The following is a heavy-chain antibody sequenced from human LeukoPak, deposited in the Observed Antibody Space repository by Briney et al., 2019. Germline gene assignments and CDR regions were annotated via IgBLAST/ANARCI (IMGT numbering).Heavy chain of an antibody. CDR2: IYPGDSDT. CDR3: ARHGYYYGSGSYYNIWFDP. D-gene: IGHD3-10*01. CDR1: GYTFTGYY. J-gene: IGHJ5*02. Sequence: GASVKVSCKASGYTFTGYYMHWVRQMPGKGLEWMGIIYPGDSDTRYSPSFQGQVTISADKSISTAYLQWSSLKASDTAMYYCARHGYYYGSGSYYNIWFDPWGQGTLVTVSS. V-gene: IGHV5-51*01.